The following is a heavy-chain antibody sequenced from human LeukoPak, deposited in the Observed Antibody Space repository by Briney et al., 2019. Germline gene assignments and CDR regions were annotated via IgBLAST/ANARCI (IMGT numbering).Heavy chain of an antibody. J-gene: IGHJ5*02. Sequence: SETLSLTCTVSGGSITSDYWSWIRRPAGKGLEWIGRIFTSGSTTYNPSLKSRVTISLDTSKNQFFLKLSSVTAADTAAYFCSRGGANDLWGQGTLVTVSS. CDR3: SRGGANDL. CDR1: GGSITSDY. D-gene: IGHD4/OR15-4a*01. CDR2: IFTSGST. V-gene: IGHV4-4*07.